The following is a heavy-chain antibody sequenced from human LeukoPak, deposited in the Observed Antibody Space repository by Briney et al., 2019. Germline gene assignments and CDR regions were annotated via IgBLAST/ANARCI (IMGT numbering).Heavy chain of an antibody. J-gene: IGHJ4*02. CDR1: GFTFSSYA. V-gene: IGHV3-23*01. Sequence: PGGSLRLSCAASGFTFSSYAMSWVRQAPGKGLEWVSGISGSGGSTYYADSVKGRFTISRDNSKNTLYLQMNSLRAEDTAVYFCAKAPRVASSPDDWGQGTLVTVSS. CDR2: ISGSGGST. CDR3: AKAPRVASSPDD. D-gene: IGHD2-2*01.